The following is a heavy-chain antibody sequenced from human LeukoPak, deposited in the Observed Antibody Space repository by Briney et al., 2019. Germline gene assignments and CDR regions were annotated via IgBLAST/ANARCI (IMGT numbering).Heavy chain of an antibody. V-gene: IGHV3-23*01. CDR1: GFTFSTFA. J-gene: IGHJ4*02. CDR3: ARAFRRDYFDY. Sequence: GGSLRLSCAASGFTFSTFAMIWVRQPPGKGLEWVSSIFPSGGEIHYADSVRGRFTISRDNPKSTLSLQMNSLRAEDTAVYYCARAFRRDYFDYWGQGTLVTVSS. CDR2: IFPSGGEI.